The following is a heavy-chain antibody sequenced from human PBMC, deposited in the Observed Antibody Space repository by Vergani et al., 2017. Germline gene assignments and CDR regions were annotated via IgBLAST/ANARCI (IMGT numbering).Heavy chain of an antibody. V-gene: IGHV4-34*01. CDR1: GGSFSGYY. J-gene: IGHJ4*02. D-gene: IGHD3-10*01. CDR2: INHSGST. Sequence: QVQLQQWGAGLLKPSETLSLTCAVYGGSFSGYYWSWIRQPPGKGLEWIGEINHSGSTNYNPSLKSRVTISVDTSKNQFSLQLSSVTAADTAVYYCARLARVLWFGEFSEKFDYWGQGTLVTVSS. CDR3: ARLARVLWFGEFSEKFDY.